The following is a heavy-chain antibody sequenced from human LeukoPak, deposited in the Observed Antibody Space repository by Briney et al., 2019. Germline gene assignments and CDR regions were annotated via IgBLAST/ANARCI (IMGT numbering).Heavy chain of an antibody. CDR1: GYTFTGYY. D-gene: IGHD6-13*01. Sequence: ASVKVSCKASGYTFTGYYVHWVRQAPGQGLEWMGWINPNSGGTNYAQKFQGRVTMTRDTSISTAYMELSRLRSDDTAVYYCARASSPYSSSWYYFDYWGQGTLVTVSS. J-gene: IGHJ4*02. V-gene: IGHV1-2*02. CDR2: INPNSGGT. CDR3: ARASSPYSSSWYYFDY.